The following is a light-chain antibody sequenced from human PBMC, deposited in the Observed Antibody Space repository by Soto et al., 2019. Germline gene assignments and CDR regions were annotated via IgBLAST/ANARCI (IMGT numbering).Light chain of an antibody. J-gene: IGLJ2*01. CDR1: SSNIGSNY. CDR2: RNN. CDR3: ASWDDSLSGVV. Sequence: QSVLTQPSSASGTPGQRVTISCSGSSSNIGSNYVYWYQQLPGTAPKLLIYRNNQRPSGVPDRFSGSKSGTSVSLAISGLRSEDEADYYCASWDDSLSGVVFGGGTKVTVL. V-gene: IGLV1-47*01.